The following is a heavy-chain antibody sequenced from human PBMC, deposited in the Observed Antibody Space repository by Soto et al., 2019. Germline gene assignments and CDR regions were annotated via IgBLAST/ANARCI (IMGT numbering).Heavy chain of an antibody. CDR2: IYYRGNT. J-gene: IGHJ6*02. Sequence: SETLSLTCTVSGGSISSHYWSWVRQAPGKGLEWIGCIYYRGNTFYNLSLKSRGTISVDTSNNQFSLKLDSVTTADTAVYYCARDGREASGIDVWGQGTTVTVSS. CDR3: ARDGREASGIDV. V-gene: IGHV4-59*11. D-gene: IGHD1-26*01. CDR1: GGSISSHY.